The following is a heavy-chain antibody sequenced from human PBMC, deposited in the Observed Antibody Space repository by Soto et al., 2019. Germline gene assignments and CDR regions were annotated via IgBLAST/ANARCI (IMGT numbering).Heavy chain of an antibody. J-gene: IGHJ4*02. Sequence: SETLSLTCTVSGGSISSGDYYWSWIRQPPGKGLEWIGYIYYSGSTYYNPSLKSRVTIVIDTSKNQYSLRLTSVTAADTAVYFCAKHHLQVAGLSSFDYWGQGTLVTVSS. CDR3: AKHHLQVAGLSSFDY. CDR2: IYYSGST. CDR1: GGSISSGDYY. D-gene: IGHD6-19*01. V-gene: IGHV4-30-4*02.